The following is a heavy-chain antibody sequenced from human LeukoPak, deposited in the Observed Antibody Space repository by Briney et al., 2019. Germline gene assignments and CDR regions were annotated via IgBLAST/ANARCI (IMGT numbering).Heavy chain of an antibody. CDR2: INPNSGGT. J-gene: IGHJ4*02. V-gene: IGHV1-2*02. CDR1: GYTFTGYY. CDR3: ARAVHYYDSSGYYYFGY. Sequence: GASVKVSCKASGYTFTGYYMHWLRQAPGQGLEWMGWINPNSGGTNYAQKFQGRVTMTRDTSISTAYMELSRLRSDDTAVYYCARAVHYYDSSGYYYFGYWGQGNLVTVSS. D-gene: IGHD3-22*01.